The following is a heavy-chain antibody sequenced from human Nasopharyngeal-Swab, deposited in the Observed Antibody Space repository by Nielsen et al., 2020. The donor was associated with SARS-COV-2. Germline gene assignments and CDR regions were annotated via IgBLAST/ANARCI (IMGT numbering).Heavy chain of an antibody. Sequence: GGSLRPSCAVSGFTFSTYWISWVRPPPGKLLEWVSPIIQIVSGQYYVDSVKGRFTISRDNAKNSLSLQMTSLRAEDTAVYYCARYCSTTSCPRGFDYWGQGTLVTVSS. CDR2: IIQIVSGQ. D-gene: IGHD2-2*01. CDR3: ARYCSTTSCPRGFDY. V-gene: IGHV3-7*01. CDR1: GFTFSTYW. J-gene: IGHJ4*02.